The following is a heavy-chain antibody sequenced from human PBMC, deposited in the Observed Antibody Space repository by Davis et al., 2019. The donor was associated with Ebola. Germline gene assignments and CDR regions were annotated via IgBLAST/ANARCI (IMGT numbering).Heavy chain of an antibody. V-gene: IGHV3-30*03. Sequence: PGGSLRLSCAASGFTFSSYGMHWVRQAPGKGLEWVAVISYDGSNKYYADSVKGRFTISRDNSKNTLYLQMNSLRAEDTAVYYCTTEFIELDYWGQGTLVTVSS. J-gene: IGHJ4*02. D-gene: IGHD1-26*01. CDR3: TTEFIELDY. CDR2: ISYDGSNK. CDR1: GFTFSSYG.